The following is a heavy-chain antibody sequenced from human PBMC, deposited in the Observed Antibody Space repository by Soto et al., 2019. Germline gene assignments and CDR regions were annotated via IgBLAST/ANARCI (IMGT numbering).Heavy chain of an antibody. CDR2: ISSSGSTI. J-gene: IGHJ4*02. CDR1: GFTFSDYY. Sequence: LRLSCAASGFTFSDYYMSWIRQAPGKGLEWVSYISSSGSTIYYADSVKGRFTISRDNAKNSLYLQMNSLRAEDTAVYYCAREGSSTSDADYFDYWGQGTLVTVSS. V-gene: IGHV3-11*01. CDR3: AREGSSTSDADYFDY. D-gene: IGHD2-2*01.